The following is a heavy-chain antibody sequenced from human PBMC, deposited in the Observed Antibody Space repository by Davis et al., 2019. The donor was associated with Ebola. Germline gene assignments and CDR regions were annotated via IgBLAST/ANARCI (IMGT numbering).Heavy chain of an antibody. Sequence: GESLKISCAASGFTFSGYAMHWVRQAPGKGLEWMAFISFDGNNKFYADSVKGRFTVSRDNSENTLYLQMHSLRPEDTALYFCAGARAGYFNPWGQGTLVTVSS. CDR3: AGARAGYFNP. CDR2: ISFDGNNK. D-gene: IGHD5-18*01. V-gene: IGHV3-30-3*01. CDR1: GFTFSGYA. J-gene: IGHJ5*02.